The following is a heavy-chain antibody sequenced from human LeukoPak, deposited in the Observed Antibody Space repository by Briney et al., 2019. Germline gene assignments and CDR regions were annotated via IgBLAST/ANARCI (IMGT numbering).Heavy chain of an antibody. CDR3: ASFRSGSYPRLDY. Sequence: GGSLRLSCAASGFTFSSYSMNWVRQAPGKGLEWVSSISSSSSYIYYADSVKGRFTISRDNAKNSLYLQMNGLRAEDTAVYYCASFRSGSYPRLDYWGQGTLVTVSS. J-gene: IGHJ4*02. CDR2: ISSSSSYI. D-gene: IGHD3-10*01. V-gene: IGHV3-21*01. CDR1: GFTFSSYS.